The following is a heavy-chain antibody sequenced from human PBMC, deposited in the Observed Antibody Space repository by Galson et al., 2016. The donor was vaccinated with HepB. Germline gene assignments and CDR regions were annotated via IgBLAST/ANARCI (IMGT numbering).Heavy chain of an antibody. J-gene: IGHJ4*02. CDR2: IIPMFGAP. CDR3: ATTGTSDFWSGPNDY. Sequence: SVKVSFKASGGIFSSYAISWVRQAPGQGLEWMGGIIPMFGAPSLAQRFRGRVTISADESTITAYMELSSLRSEDTAVYYCATTGTSDFWSGPNDYWGQGTLITVSS. D-gene: IGHD3-3*01. CDR1: GGIFSSYA. V-gene: IGHV1-69*13.